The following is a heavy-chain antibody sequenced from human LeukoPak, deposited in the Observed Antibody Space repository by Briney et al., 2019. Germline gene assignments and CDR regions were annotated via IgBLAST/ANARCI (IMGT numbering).Heavy chain of an antibody. J-gene: IGHJ6*02. V-gene: IGHV1-2*04. CDR3: AREDETTSIYGMDV. CDR1: GYTFTGYY. Sequence: ASVKVSCKASGYTFTGYYMHWVRQAPGQGLEWMGWINPNSGGTNYAQKFQGWVTMTRDTSISTAYMELSRRRSDDTAVYYCAREDETTSIYGMDVWGQGTTVTVSS. D-gene: IGHD4-11*01. CDR2: INPNSGGT.